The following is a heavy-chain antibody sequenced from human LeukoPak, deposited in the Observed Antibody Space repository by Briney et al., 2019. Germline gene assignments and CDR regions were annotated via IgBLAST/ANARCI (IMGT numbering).Heavy chain of an antibody. CDR2: IKQDGSEK. V-gene: IGHV3-7*01. J-gene: IGHJ4*02. CDR3: AIGVYYFDY. D-gene: IGHD3-16*01. CDR1: GFTFSSNW. Sequence: GGSLRLSCAASGFTFSSNWMSWVRQAPGTGLEWVANIKQDGSEKYYVDSVKGRFTIYRDNAKNSLYLQMNSLRAEDTAVYYCAIGVYYFDYWGQGTLVTVSS.